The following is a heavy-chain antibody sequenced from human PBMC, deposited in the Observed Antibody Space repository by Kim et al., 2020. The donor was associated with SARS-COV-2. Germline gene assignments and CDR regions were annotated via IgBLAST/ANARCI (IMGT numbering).Heavy chain of an antibody. J-gene: IGHJ4*02. D-gene: IGHD4-17*01. CDR3: ARARGPTDVFDY. Sequence: SETLSLTCTVSGGSISSGGYYWSWIRQHPGKGLEWIGYIYYSGSTYYNPSLKSRVTISVDTSKNQFSLKLSSVTAADTAVYYCARARGPTDVFDYWGQGTLVTVSS. CDR1: GGSISSGGYY. CDR2: IYYSGST. V-gene: IGHV4-31*03.